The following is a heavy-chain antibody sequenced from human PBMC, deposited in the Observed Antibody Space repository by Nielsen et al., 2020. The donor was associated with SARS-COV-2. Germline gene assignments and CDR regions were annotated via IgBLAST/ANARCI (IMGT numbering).Heavy chain of an antibody. CDR2: INSDGSST. CDR3: ARESRRCLGY. J-gene: IGHJ4*02. V-gene: IGHV3-74*01. Sequence: GESLKISCAASGFTFSSYWMHWVRQAPGKGLVWVSRINSDGSSTSYADSVKGRFTISRDNAKNTLYLQMNSLRAEDTAVYYCARESRRCLGYWGQGTLVTVSS. D-gene: IGHD5/OR15-5a*01. CDR1: GFTFSSYW.